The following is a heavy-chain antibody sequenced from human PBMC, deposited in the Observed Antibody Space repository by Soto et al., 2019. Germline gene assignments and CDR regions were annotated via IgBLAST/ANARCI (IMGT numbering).Heavy chain of an antibody. Sequence: GGSLRLCCTASGFTFGDYAMSWFRQAPGKGLEWVGFIRSKAYGGTTEYAASVKGRFTISRDNSKNTVYLQMNSLRDEDTAVYYCAKLTAAWGQGTLVTVSS. V-gene: IGHV3-49*03. CDR2: IRSKAYGGTT. D-gene: IGHD6-13*01. CDR3: AKLTAA. CDR1: GFTFGDYA. J-gene: IGHJ4*02.